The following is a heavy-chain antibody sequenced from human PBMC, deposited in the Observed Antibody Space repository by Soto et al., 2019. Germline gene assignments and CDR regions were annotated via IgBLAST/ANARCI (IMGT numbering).Heavy chain of an antibody. J-gene: IGHJ4*02. CDR3: ASKDILTGLDY. Sequence: EVQLVESGGNLVQPGGSLRLSCAASGFTFTSYWMHWVRQAPGMGLVWVARINTEGSSTSYADAVKGRFTITRDSAKNTLYLQMDSLRAEGRALYYCASKDILTGLDYWGQGTLVSVFS. V-gene: IGHV3-74*01. CDR2: INTEGSST. D-gene: IGHD3-9*01. CDR1: GFTFTSYW.